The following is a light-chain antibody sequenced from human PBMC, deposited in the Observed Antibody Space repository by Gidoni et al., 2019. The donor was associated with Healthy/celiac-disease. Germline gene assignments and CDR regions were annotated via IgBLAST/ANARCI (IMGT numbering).Light chain of an antibody. J-gene: IGKJ4*01. CDR1: QSISSY. Sequence: EIKMTQSPSSLSASVEDRVTITCRASQSISSYLNWYQQKPGKAPKLLIYAASSLQSGVPSRFSGSGSATDSTLTISRLQPEDFATYYCQQSYSTPLTFGGGTKVEIK. CDR2: AAS. CDR3: QQSYSTPLT. V-gene: IGKV1-39*01.